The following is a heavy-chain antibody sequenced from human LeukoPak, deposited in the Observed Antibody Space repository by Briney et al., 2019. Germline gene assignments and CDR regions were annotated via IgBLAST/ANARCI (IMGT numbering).Heavy chain of an antibody. CDR2: IYPGDSDT. V-gene: IGHV5-51*01. Sequence: GESLKISCKGSGYSFTSYWIGWVRQMPGKGLEWMGIIYPGDSDTRYSPSFQGQVTISADKSISTAYLQWSSLKASDTAMYYCARCYYDSSGYYYAFDIWGQGTMVTVSS. J-gene: IGHJ3*02. CDR3: ARCYYDSSGYYYAFDI. CDR1: GYSFTSYW. D-gene: IGHD3-22*01.